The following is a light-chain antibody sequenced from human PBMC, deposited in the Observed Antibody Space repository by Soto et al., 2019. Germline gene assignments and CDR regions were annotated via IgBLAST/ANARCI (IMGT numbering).Light chain of an antibody. CDR1: QSIGRY. V-gene: IGKV1-5*03. CDR3: QQYNNWPPT. J-gene: IGKJ5*01. Sequence: DIQITQSPSSLSSSVGDRVTITCRASQSIGRYLNWYQQKPGKAPKLLIYKASSLEGGVPSRFSGSGSGTEFTLTISSLQPDDFAVYYCQQYNNWPPTFGQGTRLEIK. CDR2: KAS.